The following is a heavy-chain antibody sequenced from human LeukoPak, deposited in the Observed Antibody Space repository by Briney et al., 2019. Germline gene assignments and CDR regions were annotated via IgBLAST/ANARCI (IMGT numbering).Heavy chain of an antibody. CDR1: GGSISSSSYY. CDR2: IFYSGST. D-gene: IGHD2-21*01. CDR3: ARRAYSVPYAFEI. J-gene: IGHJ3*02. Sequence: SETLSLTCTVSGGSISSSSYYWDWIRQTPGKGLEWIGSIFYSGSTYYSPSLKSRVTISVDTSKNQFSLKLSSVTAADTAVYYCARRAYSVPYAFEIWGQGTMVTVS. V-gene: IGHV4-39*01.